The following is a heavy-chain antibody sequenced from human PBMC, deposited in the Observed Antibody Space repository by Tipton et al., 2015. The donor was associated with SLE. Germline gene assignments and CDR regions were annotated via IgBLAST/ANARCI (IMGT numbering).Heavy chain of an antibody. V-gene: IGHV4-34*01. CDR3: AREVGTSVDI. CDR2: ITHRGVT. D-gene: IGHD4-11*01. J-gene: IGHJ4*02. Sequence: TLSLTCAIYGGSFSDYYWTWIRQPPGKGLEWIGEITHRGVTNYNPSLKRRVTISVGTSYNQFSRRLTSVTAADTAVYFCAREVGTSVDIWCQGSQVTVSS. CDR1: GGSFSDYY.